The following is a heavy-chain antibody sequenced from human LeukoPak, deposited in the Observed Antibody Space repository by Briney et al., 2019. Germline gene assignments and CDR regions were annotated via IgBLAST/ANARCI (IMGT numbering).Heavy chain of an antibody. J-gene: IGHJ5*02. CDR3: AREGLNMVRGVIPKEAWGWFDP. V-gene: IGHV4-34*01. D-gene: IGHD3-10*01. Sequence: PSETLSLTCGVYGGSFSGYYWSWIRQPPGKGLEWIGEINHSGSTNYNPSLKSRVTISVDTSKNQFSLKLSSVTAADTAVYYCAREGLNMVRGVIPKEAWGWFDPWGQGTLVTVSS. CDR2: INHSGST. CDR1: GGSFSGYY.